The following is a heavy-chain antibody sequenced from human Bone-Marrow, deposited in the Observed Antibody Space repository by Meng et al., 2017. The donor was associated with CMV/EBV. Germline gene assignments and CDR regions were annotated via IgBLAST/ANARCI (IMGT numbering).Heavy chain of an antibody. V-gene: IGHV3-30*02. CDR1: GFTFSSYG. CDR2: IRYDGSNK. D-gene: IGHD3-10*01. J-gene: IGHJ6*01. Sequence: GESLKISCAASGFTFSSYGMHWVRQAPGKGLEWVAFIRYDGSNKYYADSVKGRFTISRDNSKNTLYLQMNSLRAEDTAVYYCAKEGYYGSGYGMDVWGQGTTVTCYS. CDR3: AKEGYYGSGYGMDV.